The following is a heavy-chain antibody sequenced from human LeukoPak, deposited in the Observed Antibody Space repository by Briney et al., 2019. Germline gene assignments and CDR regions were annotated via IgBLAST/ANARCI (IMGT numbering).Heavy chain of an antibody. V-gene: IGHV1-69*05. J-gene: IGHJ5*02. CDR2: IIPIFGTA. D-gene: IGHD1-1*01. CDR1: GGTFSSYA. Sequence: SVKVSCKASGGTFSSYAISWVRQAPGQGLEWMGRIIPIFGTANYAQKFQGRVTITTDESTSTAHMELSSLRSEDTAVYYCARDRAGTTNWFDPWGQGTLVTVSS. CDR3: ARDRAGTTNWFDP.